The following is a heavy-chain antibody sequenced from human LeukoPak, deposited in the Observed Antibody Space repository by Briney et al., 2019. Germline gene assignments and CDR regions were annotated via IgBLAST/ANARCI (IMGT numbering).Heavy chain of an antibody. CDR1: GFTFSSYA. V-gene: IGHV3-23*01. J-gene: IGHJ3*02. CDR2: ISGSGGST. CDR3: AKPWRRYCSGGSCFDAFDI. Sequence: GGPLRLSCAASGFTFSSYAMSWVRQAPGKGLEWVSAISGSGGSTYYADSVKGRFTISRDNSKNTLYLQMNSLRAEDTAVYYCAKPWRRYCSGGSCFDAFDIWGQGTMVTVSS. D-gene: IGHD2-15*01.